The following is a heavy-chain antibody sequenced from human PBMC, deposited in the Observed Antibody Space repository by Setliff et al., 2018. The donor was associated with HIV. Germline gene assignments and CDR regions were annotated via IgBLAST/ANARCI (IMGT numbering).Heavy chain of an antibody. CDR3: AKPEPVNNWESAFDV. V-gene: IGHV4-39*01. CDR1: GGSISSGSYY. D-gene: IGHD1-20*01. Sequence: SETLSLTCTISGGSISSGSYYWGWIRQPPGKGLEWIGTIYYRGSTYYNPSLKSRVTIFIDPSNKQFSLNLTAVTAADTGVYYCAKPEPVNNWESAFDVWGQGTMVTVSS. J-gene: IGHJ3*01. CDR2: IYYRGST.